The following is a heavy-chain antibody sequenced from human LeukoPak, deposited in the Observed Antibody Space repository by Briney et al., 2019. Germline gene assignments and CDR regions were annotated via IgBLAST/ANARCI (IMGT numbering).Heavy chain of an antibody. CDR3: AKVRITMIVVDAFDI. D-gene: IGHD3-22*01. Sequence: GGSLRLSCAASGFTFDDYAMHWVRQAPGKGLEWVSLISWDGGSTYYADSVKGRFTISRDNSKNSLYLQMNSLRAEDTALYYCAKVRITMIVVDAFDIWGQGTMVTVSS. V-gene: IGHV3-43D*03. CDR1: GFTFDDYA. J-gene: IGHJ3*02. CDR2: ISWDGGST.